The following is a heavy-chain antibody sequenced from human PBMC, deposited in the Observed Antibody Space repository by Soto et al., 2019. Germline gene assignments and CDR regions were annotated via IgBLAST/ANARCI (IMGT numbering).Heavy chain of an antibody. CDR3: ARRSLDTAMVLTFDY. D-gene: IGHD5-18*01. J-gene: IGHJ4*02. Sequence: ESGGGVVQPGRSLRLSCAASGFTFSSYAMHWVRQAPGKGLEWVAVISYDGSNKYYADSVKGRFTISRDNSKNTLYLQMNSLRAEDTAVYYCARRSLDTAMVLTFDYWGQGTLVTVSS. V-gene: IGHV3-30-3*01. CDR1: GFTFSSYA. CDR2: ISYDGSNK.